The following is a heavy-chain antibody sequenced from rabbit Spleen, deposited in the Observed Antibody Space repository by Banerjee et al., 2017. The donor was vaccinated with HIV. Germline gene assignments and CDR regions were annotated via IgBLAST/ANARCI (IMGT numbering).Heavy chain of an antibody. Sequence: QSLEESGGALVKPGASLTLTCKASGFSFNSGYDACWVRQPPGKGLEWIACIYAGSTGTTYYASWAKGRFTISKTSSTTVTLQVSSLTAADTATYFCARDAGTSFSSYGMGLWGPGTLVTVS. J-gene: IGHJ6*01. V-gene: IGHV1S40*01. CDR1: GFSFNSGYD. CDR2: IYAGSTGTT. CDR3: ARDAGTSFSSYGMGL. D-gene: IGHD8-1*01.